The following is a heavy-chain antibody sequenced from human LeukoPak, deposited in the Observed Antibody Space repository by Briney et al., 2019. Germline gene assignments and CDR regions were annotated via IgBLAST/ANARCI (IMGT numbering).Heavy chain of an antibody. V-gene: IGHV3-30*18. D-gene: IGHD4-11*01. J-gene: IGHJ6*02. Sequence: GGSLRLSCAASGLTFTSYGMRWVRQAPGKGLEWVAVIPYDGSKKYYADSVKGRFTISRDNSKNRLYLQMNSLRAEDTAMYYCAKADYSDSYYYYGMDVWGQGTTVTVSS. CDR1: GLTFTSYG. CDR2: IPYDGSKK. CDR3: AKADYSDSYYYYGMDV.